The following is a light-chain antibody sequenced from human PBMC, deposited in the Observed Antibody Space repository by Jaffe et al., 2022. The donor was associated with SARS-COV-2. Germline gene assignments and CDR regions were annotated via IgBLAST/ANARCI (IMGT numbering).Light chain of an antibody. CDR2: KAS. V-gene: IGKV1-5*03. Sequence: DIQMTQSPSTLSASVGDRVTITCRASQSITSWLAWYQQKPGKAPKLLIYKASNLESGVPSRFSGSGSGTDFTLTISSLQPDDFATYYCQQYNSYWTFGQGTKVEI. J-gene: IGKJ1*01. CDR3: QQYNSYWT. CDR1: QSITSW.